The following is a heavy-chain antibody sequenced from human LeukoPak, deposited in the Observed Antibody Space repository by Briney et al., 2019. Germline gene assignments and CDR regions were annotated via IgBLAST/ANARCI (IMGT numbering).Heavy chain of an antibody. V-gene: IGHV4-34*01. J-gene: IGHJ5*02. CDR2: INHSGST. Sequence: WETLSLTCAVYGGSFSGYYWSWIRQPPGKGLEWIGEINHSGSTNYNPSLKSRVTISLDTSKNQFSLKLGSVTAADTAVYYCARGTGYANWFDPWGQGTLVTVSS. CDR3: ARGTGYANWFDP. D-gene: IGHD5-18*01. CDR1: GGSFSGYY.